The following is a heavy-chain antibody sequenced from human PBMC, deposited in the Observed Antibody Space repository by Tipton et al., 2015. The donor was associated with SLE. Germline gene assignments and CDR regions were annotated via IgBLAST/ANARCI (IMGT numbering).Heavy chain of an antibody. CDR2: ISYDGSNK. CDR1: GFTFSRHA. D-gene: IGHD3-16*01. V-gene: IGHV3-30*04. CDR3: ARDLILGAFDI. Sequence: SLRLSCAASGFTFSRHAMYWVRQAPGKGLEWVALISYDGSNKFYADSMRGRFTISRDNSKNTLYLQMNSLRAEDTAMYYCARDLILGAFDIWGQGTMVTVSS. J-gene: IGHJ3*02.